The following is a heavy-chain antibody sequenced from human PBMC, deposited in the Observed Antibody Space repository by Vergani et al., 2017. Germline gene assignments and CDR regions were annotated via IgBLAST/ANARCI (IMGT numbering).Heavy chain of an antibody. CDR3: ARGFMTPVTTRPGGFDP. V-gene: IGHV4-34*01. J-gene: IGHJ5*02. D-gene: IGHD4-17*01. Sequence: QVQLQQWGAGLLKPSETLSLTCAVYGGSFSGYYWSWIRQPPGKGLEWIGEINHSGSTNYNPSLKSRVTISVDTSKNQFSLKLSSVTAADTAVYYCARGFMTPVTTRPGGFDPWGQGTLVTVSS. CDR1: GGSFSGYY. CDR2: INHSGST.